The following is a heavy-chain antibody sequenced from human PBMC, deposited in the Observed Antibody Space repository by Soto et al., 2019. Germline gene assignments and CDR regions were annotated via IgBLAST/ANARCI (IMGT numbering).Heavy chain of an antibody. D-gene: IGHD3-10*01. CDR2: INAGNGNT. CDR3: ARGPPPLWFGELLGPLDY. V-gene: IGHV1-3*01. Sequence: ASVTVSCKASGYTLASCARRWVRQATGQRLEWMGWINAGNGNTKYSQKFQGRVTITRDTSAGTAYMELSSLRSEDTAVYYCARGPPPLWFGELLGPLDYWGQGTLVTVSS. CDR1: GYTLASCA. J-gene: IGHJ4*02.